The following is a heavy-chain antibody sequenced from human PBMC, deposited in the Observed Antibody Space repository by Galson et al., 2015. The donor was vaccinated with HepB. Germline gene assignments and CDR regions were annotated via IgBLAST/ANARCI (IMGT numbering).Heavy chain of an antibody. D-gene: IGHD5-18*01. CDR3: ARGGYSYGSHFDY. J-gene: IGHJ4*02. CDR2: IYSGGST. V-gene: IGHV3-66*01. Sequence: LSCAASGFTVSSNYMSWVRQAPGKGLEWVSVIYSGGSTYYADSVKGRFTISRDNSKNTLYLQMNSLRAEDTAVYYCARGGYSYGSHFDYWGQGTLVTVSS. CDR1: GFTVSSNY.